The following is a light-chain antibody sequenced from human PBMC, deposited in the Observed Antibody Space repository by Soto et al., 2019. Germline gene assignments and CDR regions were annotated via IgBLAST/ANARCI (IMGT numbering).Light chain of an antibody. Sequence: DMQITQSPSSLSASVGDRVTITCRASQSISTYLNWYQQKPGKAPKLLIYAASSLESGVPSRFTGSGSGTDFTLTISSMQPEDFANYFCHQTYITPWMFGQGTKVDIK. V-gene: IGKV1-39*01. CDR1: QSISTY. CDR3: HQTYITPWM. CDR2: AAS. J-gene: IGKJ1*01.